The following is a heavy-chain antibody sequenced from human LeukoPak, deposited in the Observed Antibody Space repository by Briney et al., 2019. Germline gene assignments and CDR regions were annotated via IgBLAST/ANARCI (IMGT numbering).Heavy chain of an antibody. CDR1: GYSFTSYW. D-gene: IGHD3-10*01. CDR2: IYPGDSDT. Sequence: GESLKISCKGSGYSFTSYWIGWVRQMPGKGLEWMGIIYPGDSDTRYSPSFQGQVTISADKSISTAYLQWSSLKASDTAMYYCARSGLWFGELSSYYYYYMDVWGKGTTVTVSS. V-gene: IGHV5-51*01. J-gene: IGHJ6*03. CDR3: ARSGLWFGELSSYYYYYMDV.